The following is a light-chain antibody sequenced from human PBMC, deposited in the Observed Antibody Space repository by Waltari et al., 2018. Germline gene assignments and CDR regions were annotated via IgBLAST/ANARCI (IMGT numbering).Light chain of an antibody. CDR2: KDT. CDR3: YSAADNNVM. V-gene: IGLV3-27*01. J-gene: IGLJ7*01. Sequence: SSVSVSPGQTARITCSGDVLAKKFARWFQQKPGQVPVLVIHKDTERPSGIPERFSGSSSGTTVTLTISGAQVEDEADYYCYSAADNNVMFGGGTQLTVL. CDR1: VLAKKF.